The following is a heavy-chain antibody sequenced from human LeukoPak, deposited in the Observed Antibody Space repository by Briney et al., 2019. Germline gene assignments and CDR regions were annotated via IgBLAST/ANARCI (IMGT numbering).Heavy chain of an antibody. CDR1: GYTLTELS. V-gene: IGHV1-24*01. CDR3: ATIRYSNKPYYFDY. J-gene: IGHJ4*02. CDR2: FDPEDGET. D-gene: IGHD1/OR15-1a*01. Sequence: ASVKVSCKVSGYTLTELSMHWVRQAPGKGLEWMGGFDPEDGETIYAQKFQGRVAMTEDTSTDTAYMELSSLRSEDTAVHYCATIRYSNKPYYFDYWGQGTLVTVSS.